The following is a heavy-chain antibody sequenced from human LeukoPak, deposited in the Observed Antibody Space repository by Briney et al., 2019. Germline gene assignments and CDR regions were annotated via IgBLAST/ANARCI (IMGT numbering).Heavy chain of an antibody. CDR3: AGQSGRYDFWRVSENDAFDI. J-gene: IGHJ3*02. Sequence: GESLKISCKGSGYSFTSYWIGWVRQMPGKGLEWMGIIYPGDSDTRYSPSFQGQVTISADKSIITAYLQWSSLKASDTAMYYCAGQSGRYDFWRVSENDAFDIWGQGTMVTVSS. D-gene: IGHD3-3*01. CDR2: IYPGDSDT. V-gene: IGHV5-51*01. CDR1: GYSFTSYW.